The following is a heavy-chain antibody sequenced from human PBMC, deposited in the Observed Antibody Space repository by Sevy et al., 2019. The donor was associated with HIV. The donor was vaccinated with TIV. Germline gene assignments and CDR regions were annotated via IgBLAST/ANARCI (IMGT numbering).Heavy chain of an antibody. CDR1: GFTFSDYY. Sequence: GGSLRLSCAASGFTFSDYYTTWIRQAPGKGLEWVSYINPSGKTIDNADSVKGRFTISRDKAENSVHLQMNSLRVEDTAIYYCARGKYWFDTWGQGTLVTVSS. CDR3: ARGKYWFDT. J-gene: IGHJ5*02. V-gene: IGHV3-11*04. CDR2: INPSGKTI.